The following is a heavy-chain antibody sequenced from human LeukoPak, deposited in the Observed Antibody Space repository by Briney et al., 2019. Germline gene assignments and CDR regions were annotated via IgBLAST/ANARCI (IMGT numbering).Heavy chain of an antibody. V-gene: IGHV1-18*04. J-gene: IGHJ6*04. Sequence: GASVKVSCKASGYTFTSYGISWVRQAPGQGLEWMGWIGAYNGNTNYAQKLQGRVTMTTDTSTSTAYMELRSLRSDDTAVYYCARDQEGSGSYWPKYYYYGMDVWGKGTTVTVSS. D-gene: IGHD3-10*01. CDR2: IGAYNGNT. CDR1: GYTFTSYG. CDR3: ARDQEGSGSYWPKYYYYGMDV.